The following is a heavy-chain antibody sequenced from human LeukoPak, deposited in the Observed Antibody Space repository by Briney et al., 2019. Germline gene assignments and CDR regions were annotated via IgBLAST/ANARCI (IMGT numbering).Heavy chain of an antibody. CDR2: IYHSGSP. Sequence: PSETLSLTCAVSGDSITSAYWWGWVRQPPGKGLEWIGEIYHSGSPNYNPSLKSRVTISVDKSRNHFSLNLSSVTAADTAVYYCARVNINNWHSCDYWGQGTLVTVSS. CDR1: GDSITSAYW. J-gene: IGHJ4*02. D-gene: IGHD1-1*01. CDR3: ARVNINNWHSCDY. V-gene: IGHV4-4*02.